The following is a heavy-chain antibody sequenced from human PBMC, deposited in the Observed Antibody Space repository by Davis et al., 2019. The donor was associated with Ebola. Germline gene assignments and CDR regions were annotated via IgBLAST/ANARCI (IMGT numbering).Heavy chain of an antibody. CDR1: GYIFTSYA. D-gene: IGHD6-6*01. Sequence: ASVKVSCKASGYIFTSYAINWVRQAPGHGLEWMGWINTVTEKATYAQGFTGRFVVSLDTSVSTAYLQINNLKADDTAVYYCARTIAARRIAYGMDVWGQGTTVTVSS. CDR3: ARTIAARRIAYGMDV. J-gene: IGHJ6*02. V-gene: IGHV7-4-1*02. CDR2: INTVTEKA.